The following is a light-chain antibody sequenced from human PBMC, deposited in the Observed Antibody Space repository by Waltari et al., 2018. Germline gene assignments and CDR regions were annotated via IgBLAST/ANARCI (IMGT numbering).Light chain of an antibody. CDR1: QSISSW. CDR2: KAS. Sequence: DIQMTQSPSTLSASVGDRVTITCRASQSISSWLAWYQQKPGKAPKLLIYKASSLESGVPSRFSGSGSGTEFTLTISSLQPDEFATFYCQQYNRYAWTFGQGTKVEIK. CDR3: QQYNRYAWT. J-gene: IGKJ1*01. V-gene: IGKV1-5*03.